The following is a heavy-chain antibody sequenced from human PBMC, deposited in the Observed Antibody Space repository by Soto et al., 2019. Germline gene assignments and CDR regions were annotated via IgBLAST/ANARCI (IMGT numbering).Heavy chain of an antibody. V-gene: IGHV3-30*18. D-gene: IGHD1-26*01. Sequence: GGSLRLSCAASGFTFSSYGMHWVRQAPGKGLEWVAVISYDGSNKYYADSVKGRFTISRDNSKNRLYLQMNSLRAEDTAVYYCAKGGIVGATTPDHFFDYWGQGTLVTVSS. J-gene: IGHJ4*02. CDR2: ISYDGSNK. CDR3: AKGGIVGATTPDHFFDY. CDR1: GFTFSSYG.